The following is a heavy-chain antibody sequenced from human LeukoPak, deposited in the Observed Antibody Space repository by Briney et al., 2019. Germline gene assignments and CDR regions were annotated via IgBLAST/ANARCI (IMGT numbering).Heavy chain of an antibody. CDR3: ARDGCDSSGYQNY. CDR1: GGSISSYY. D-gene: IGHD3-22*01. Sequence: SETLSLTCTVSGGSISSYYWSRIRQPPGKGLEWIGDIYYSGSTNYNPSLKSRVTISVDTSKNQFSLKLSSVTAADTAVFYCARDGCDSSGYQNYWGQGTLVTVSS. CDR2: IYYSGST. V-gene: IGHV4-59*01. J-gene: IGHJ4*02.